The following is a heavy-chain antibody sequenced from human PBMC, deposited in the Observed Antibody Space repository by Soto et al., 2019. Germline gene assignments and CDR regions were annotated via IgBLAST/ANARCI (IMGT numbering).Heavy chain of an antibody. V-gene: IGHV1-3*01. D-gene: IGHD2-2*01. J-gene: IGHJ5*02. CDR2: INAGNGNT. CDR1: GYTFTSYA. Sequence: QVQLVQSGAEVKKPGASVKVSCKASGYTFTSYAMHWVRQAPGQRLEWMGWINAGNGNTKYSQKFQGRVTITRDTXAXTXXMELGSLRSEDTAVYYCARAPYCSSTSCYFNWFDPWGQGTLVTVSS. CDR3: ARAPYCSSTSCYFNWFDP.